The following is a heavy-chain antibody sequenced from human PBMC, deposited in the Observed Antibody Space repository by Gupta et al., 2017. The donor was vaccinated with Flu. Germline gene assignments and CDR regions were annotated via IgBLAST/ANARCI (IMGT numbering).Heavy chain of an antibody. CDR3: ARRVVGAAPFNY. J-gene: IGHJ4*02. D-gene: IGHD1-26*01. CDR1: GASVSDTSYC. CDR2: IHYSGST. V-gene: IGHV4-39*01. Sequence: QVQLQESGPGLVKPSETLSLSCTVSGASVSDTSYCWGWIRQAPGKGLEWIGGIHYSGSTYNNPPLKSRVTMSVDTSKNQFSLKLRSVTAADTAVYYCARRVVGAAPFNYWGQGTLVTVSS.